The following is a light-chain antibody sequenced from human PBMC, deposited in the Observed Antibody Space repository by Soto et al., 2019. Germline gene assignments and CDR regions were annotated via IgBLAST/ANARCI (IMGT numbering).Light chain of an antibody. CDR3: AVWDDSRRAWV. CDR1: TSNIGSRS. CDR2: RDS. Sequence: QSVLTQPHSASETPGQRVTISCSGSTSNIGSRSVHWFQQFPGTAPKLLIYRDSQRPSGVPDRFSGSKSGTSASLAISGLRSDDEADYYCAVWDDSRRAWVFGGGTQLTVL. J-gene: IGLJ3*02. V-gene: IGLV1-47*01.